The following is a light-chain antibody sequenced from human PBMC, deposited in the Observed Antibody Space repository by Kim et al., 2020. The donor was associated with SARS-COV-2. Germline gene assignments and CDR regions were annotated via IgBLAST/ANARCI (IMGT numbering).Light chain of an antibody. CDR3: GTWDESLKGWV. Sequence: VLTQPPSASGTPGQRVTLSCSGSNSNIGSSLVNWYQHLPGTAPKLLIFSNNQRPSGVPDRFYGSKSGTSASLAISGLQSEDEADYYCGTWDESLKGWVFGGGTQLTVL. CDR2: SNN. J-gene: IGLJ3*02. CDR1: NSNIGSSL. V-gene: IGLV1-44*01.